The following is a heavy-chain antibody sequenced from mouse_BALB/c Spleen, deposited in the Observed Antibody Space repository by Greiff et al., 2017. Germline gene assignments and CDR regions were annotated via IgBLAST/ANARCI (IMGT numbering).Heavy chain of an antibody. CDR3: ARHVGAHYYGSFDY. Sequence: DVKLQESGGGLVQPGGSLKLSCAASGFTFSSYGMSWVRQTPDKRLELVATINSNGGSTYYPDSVKGRFTISRDNAKNTLYLQMSSLKSEDTAMYYCARHVGAHYYGSFDYWGQGTTLTVSS. J-gene: IGHJ2*01. CDR2: INSNGGST. D-gene: IGHD1-2*01. CDR1: GFTFSSYG. V-gene: IGHV5-6-3*01.